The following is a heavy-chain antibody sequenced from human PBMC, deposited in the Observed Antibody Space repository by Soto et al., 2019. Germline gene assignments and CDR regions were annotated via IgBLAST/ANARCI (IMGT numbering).Heavy chain of an antibody. Sequence: GGSLRLSCAASGSTFSSYAMSWVRQAPGKGLEWVSGISGSGGSTYYADSVKGRFTISRDNSKNTLYLQMNSLRAEDTAVYYFARPPPGYSGYDRRYYFDYWGQETLVTVSS. CDR3: ARPPPGYSGYDRRYYFDY. J-gene: IGHJ4*02. CDR2: ISGSGGST. V-gene: IGHV3-23*01. CDR1: GSTFSSYA. D-gene: IGHD5-12*01.